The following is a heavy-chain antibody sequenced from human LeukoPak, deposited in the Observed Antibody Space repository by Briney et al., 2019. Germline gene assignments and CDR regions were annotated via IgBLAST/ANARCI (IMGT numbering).Heavy chain of an antibody. Sequence: GGSLRLSCAASEFTFGSYWMTWVRQAPGKGLEWVANINRGGSKNHCVDSVKGRFTISRDNAKNFLYLQMNSLRAEDTAVYFCARDSSPYCGDDCYFDAFDLWGQGTMVTVSS. V-gene: IGHV3-7*03. CDR1: EFTFGSYW. J-gene: IGHJ3*01. CDR2: INRGGSKN. CDR3: ARDSSPYCGDDCYFDAFDL. D-gene: IGHD2-21*02.